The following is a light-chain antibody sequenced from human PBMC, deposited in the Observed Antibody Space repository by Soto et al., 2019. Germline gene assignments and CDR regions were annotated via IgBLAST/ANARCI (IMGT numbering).Light chain of an antibody. CDR2: TTS. CDR1: QSSTRW. Sequence: DIHLTQSPSTLSASVGARITITCRASQSSTRWLAWYQQKPWKAPKLLIYTTSSLASGVPEMFSRSGSGTEFTISNTSLQPDDFATYYCQHYKEYSWKFGQGTKVEIK. V-gene: IGKV1-5*03. CDR3: QHYKEYSWK. J-gene: IGKJ1*01.